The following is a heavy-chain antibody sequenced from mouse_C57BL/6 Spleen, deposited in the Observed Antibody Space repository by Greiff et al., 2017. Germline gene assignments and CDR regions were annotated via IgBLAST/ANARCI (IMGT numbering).Heavy chain of an antibody. Sequence: EVKLEESGEGLVKPGGSLKLSCAASGFTFSSYAMSWVRQTPEKRLAWVAYISSGGDYIYYADTVKGRFTISRDNARNTLYLQMSSLKSEDTAMYYCTRDYGSSFAYWGQGTLVTVSA. V-gene: IGHV5-9-1*02. CDR2: ISSGGDYI. CDR1: GFTFSSYA. CDR3: TRDYGSSFAY. D-gene: IGHD1-1*01. J-gene: IGHJ3*01.